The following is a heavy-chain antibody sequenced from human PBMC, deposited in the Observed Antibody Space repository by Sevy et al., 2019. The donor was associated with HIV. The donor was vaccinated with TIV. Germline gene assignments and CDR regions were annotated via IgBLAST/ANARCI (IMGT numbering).Heavy chain of an antibody. V-gene: IGHV3-7*03. D-gene: IGHD2-2*01. CDR1: GFTFSSYA. CDR2: IKKDGTEK. J-gene: IGHJ6*02. Sequence: GGSLRLSCAASGFTFSSYAMHWVRQAPGKGLEWVATIKKDGTEKYYVDSVRGRFTMSRDNAKNSLYLQMNSLRVEDTALYYCARDCSSTTCLWGLDFWGQGTTVTVSS. CDR3: ARDCSSTTCLWGLDF.